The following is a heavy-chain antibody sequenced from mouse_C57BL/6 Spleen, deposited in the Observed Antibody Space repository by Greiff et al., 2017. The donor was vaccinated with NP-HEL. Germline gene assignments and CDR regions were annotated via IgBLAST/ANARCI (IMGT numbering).Heavy chain of an antibody. V-gene: IGHV1-82*01. J-gene: IGHJ4*01. D-gene: IGHD4-1*01. CDR1: GYAFSSSW. Sequence: VKLMESGPELVKPGASVKISCKASGYAFSSSWMNWVKQRPGKGLEWIGRIYPGDGDTNYNGKFKGKATLTAEKSYSTAYMHLSSLTSEDSAVYFCANAPLGYAMDYWGQGTSVTVSS. CDR3: ANAPLGYAMDY. CDR2: IYPGDGDT.